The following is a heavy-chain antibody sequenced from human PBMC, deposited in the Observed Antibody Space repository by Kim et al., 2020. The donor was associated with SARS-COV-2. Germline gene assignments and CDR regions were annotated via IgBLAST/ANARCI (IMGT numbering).Heavy chain of an antibody. CDR3: ARAHQGHSSSWYVSFDY. Sequence: GGSLRLSCAASGFTFSSYAMHWVRQAPGKGLEWVAVISYDGSNKYYADSVKGRFTISRDNSKNTLYLQMNSLRAEDTAVYYCARAHQGHSSSWYVSFDYWGQGTLVTVSS. V-gene: IGHV3-30-3*01. CDR1: GFTFSSYA. CDR2: ISYDGSNK. D-gene: IGHD6-13*01. J-gene: IGHJ4*02.